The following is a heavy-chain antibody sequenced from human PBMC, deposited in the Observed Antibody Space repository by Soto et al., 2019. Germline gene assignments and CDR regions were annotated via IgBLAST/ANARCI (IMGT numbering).Heavy chain of an antibody. Sequence: ASVKVSCKASGYTFTNYGISWVRQAPGQGLEWMGWISAHNGNTNYAQKLQGRVTMTTDTSTSTAYMELRSLRSDDTAVYYCARVIYYYDSSGYFEIWGQGTMVTVSS. CDR2: ISAHNGNT. D-gene: IGHD3-22*01. CDR3: ARVIYYYDSSGYFEI. J-gene: IGHJ3*02. V-gene: IGHV1-18*01. CDR1: GYTFTNYG.